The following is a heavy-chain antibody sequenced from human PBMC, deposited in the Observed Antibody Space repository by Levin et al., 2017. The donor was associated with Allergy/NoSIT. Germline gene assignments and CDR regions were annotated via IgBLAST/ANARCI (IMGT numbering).Heavy chain of an antibody. CDR2: VYYIGTT. Sequence: LRLSCTVSGDSMKSGYSYWSWIRQAPGKGLEWIGNVYYIGTTDYNPSFQSRLTISVDTSRNQFSLKLSSVTAADTAMYFCARNTTTVKGFDSWGQGTQVTVSS. J-gene: IGHJ4*02. CDR3: ARNTTTVKGFDS. CDR1: GDSMKSGYSY. D-gene: IGHD1-26*01. V-gene: IGHV4-30-4*01.